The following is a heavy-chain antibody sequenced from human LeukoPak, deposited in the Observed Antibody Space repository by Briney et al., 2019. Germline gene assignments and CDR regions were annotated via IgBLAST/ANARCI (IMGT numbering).Heavy chain of an antibody. CDR3: AKAGIAAAGPPIAYYYYMDV. Sequence: GGSLRLSCAASGFTFSSYAMSWVRQAPGKGLEWVSAISGSGGSTYYADSVKGRLTISRDNSKNTLYLQMNSLRAEDTAVYYCAKAGIAAAGPPIAYYYYMDVXGKGTTVTVSS. V-gene: IGHV3-23*01. J-gene: IGHJ6*03. CDR2: ISGSGGST. D-gene: IGHD6-13*01. CDR1: GFTFSSYA.